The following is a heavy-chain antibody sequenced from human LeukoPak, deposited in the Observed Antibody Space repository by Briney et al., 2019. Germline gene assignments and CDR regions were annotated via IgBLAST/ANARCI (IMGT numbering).Heavy chain of an antibody. CDR1: GYTLTELS. Sequence: GASVKVSCKVSGYTLTELSMHWVRQAPGKGLEWMGGFDPEDGETIYAQKFQGRVTMTEDTSTDTAYMELSSLRSEDTAVYYCATASRWSSHYYYYGMDVWGQGTTVTVSS. CDR3: ATASRWSSHYYYYGMDV. V-gene: IGHV1-24*01. D-gene: IGHD6-13*01. CDR2: FDPEDGET. J-gene: IGHJ6*02.